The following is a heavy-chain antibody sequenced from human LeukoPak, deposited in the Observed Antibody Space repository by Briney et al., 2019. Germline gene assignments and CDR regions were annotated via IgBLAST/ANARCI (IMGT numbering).Heavy chain of an antibody. CDR3: LVTTRGRGFDY. CDR2: IRQDGSVQ. J-gene: IGHJ4*02. CDR1: GFTFSSYW. Sequence: GGSLRLSCAASGFTFSSYWMSWVRQAPGKGLEWVANIRQDGSVQNYVDSVKGRFTISRDNPKNSMYLQMSSLRAEDTAVYYCLVTTRGRGFDYWGQGTLVTVSS. V-gene: IGHV3-7*01. D-gene: IGHD1/OR15-1a*01.